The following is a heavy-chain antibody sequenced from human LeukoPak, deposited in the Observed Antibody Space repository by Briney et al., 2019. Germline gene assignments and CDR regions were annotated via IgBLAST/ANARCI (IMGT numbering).Heavy chain of an antibody. D-gene: IGHD4-17*01. CDR3: ARNLIGVTTGYFDY. CDR1: GYTFTSYG. CDR2: ISAYNGNT. Sequence: ASVKVSCKASGYTFTSYGISWVRLAPGQGLEWMGWISAYNGNTNYAQKLQGRVTMTTDTSTSTAYMELRSLRSDDTAVYYCARNLIGVTTGYFDYWGQGTLVTVSS. J-gene: IGHJ4*02. V-gene: IGHV1-18*01.